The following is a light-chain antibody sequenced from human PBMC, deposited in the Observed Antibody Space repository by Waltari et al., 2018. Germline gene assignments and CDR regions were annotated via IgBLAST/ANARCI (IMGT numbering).Light chain of an antibody. Sequence: DIQLTQSPSTLPASVGDRVTITCRASQSVSNWLAWYQQKPGKAPKLLIYRASILESGVPSRFSGSGSGTEFTLTISSLQPEDFATYYCQHYDGVPPWTFGQGTRVDFK. CDR1: QSVSNW. CDR3: QHYDGVPPWT. J-gene: IGKJ1*01. V-gene: IGKV1-5*03. CDR2: RAS.